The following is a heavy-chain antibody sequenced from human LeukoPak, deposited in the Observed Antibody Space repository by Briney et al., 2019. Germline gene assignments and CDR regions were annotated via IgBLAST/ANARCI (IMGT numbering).Heavy chain of an antibody. D-gene: IGHD3-10*01. CDR1: GFTFDDYA. CDR2: ISWNSGSI. CDR3: TRDLGSSGNYYYMDV. Sequence: PGGSLRLSCAASGFTFDDYAMHWVRQAPGKGLEWVSGISWNSGSIGYADSVKGRFTISRDNAKNSLYLQMNSLRAEDSAVYYCTRDLGSSGNYYYMDVWGKGTTVTISS. V-gene: IGHV3-9*01. J-gene: IGHJ6*03.